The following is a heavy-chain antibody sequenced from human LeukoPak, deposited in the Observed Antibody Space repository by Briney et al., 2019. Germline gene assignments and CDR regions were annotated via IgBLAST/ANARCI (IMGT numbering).Heavy chain of an antibody. CDR2: MNPNSGNT. CDR1: GYTFSSYT. J-gene: IGHJ3*02. Sequence: ASVKVSCKASGYTFSSYTMNWVRQATGQGLEWMGWMNPNSGNTGYAQKFQGRVTITRNTSISTAYMELSSLRSEDTAVYYCARGGKYYDFWSGYSDAFDIWGQGTMVTVSS. CDR3: ARGGKYYDFWSGYSDAFDI. V-gene: IGHV1-8*01. D-gene: IGHD3-3*01.